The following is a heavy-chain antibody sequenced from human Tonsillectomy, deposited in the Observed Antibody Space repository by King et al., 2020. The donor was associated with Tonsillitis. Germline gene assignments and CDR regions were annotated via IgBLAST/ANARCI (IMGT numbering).Heavy chain of an antibody. Sequence: VQLVESGAEVKKPGASVKVSCKASGYTFTSYYMHWVRQAPGQGLEWMGVIDPTSGGGSTVYAQKFQGRLIMTRDTSTSTFFMELSSLRFDDTAVYYCARAGSGWGIDYWGQGTLVTVSS. CDR3: ARAGSGWGIDY. CDR1: GYTFTSYY. CDR2: IDPTSGGGST. J-gene: IGHJ4*02. V-gene: IGHV1-46*01. D-gene: IGHD6-19*01.